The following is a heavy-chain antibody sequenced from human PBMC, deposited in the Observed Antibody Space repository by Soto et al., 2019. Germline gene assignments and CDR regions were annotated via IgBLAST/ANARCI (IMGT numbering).Heavy chain of an antibody. CDR1: GYKFTSSW. Sequence: CRTSGYKFTSSWIAWVRQMPGKGRERMGIIFPSDSDTRYSQSFQGQVTISADRSTSTVFLQRASLKAADTAVYFCARKDKSGYFNWFDPWGQGTLVTVSS. CDR3: ARKDKSGYFNWFDP. V-gene: IGHV5-51*01. J-gene: IGHJ5*02. CDR2: IFPSDSDT. D-gene: IGHD3-22*01.